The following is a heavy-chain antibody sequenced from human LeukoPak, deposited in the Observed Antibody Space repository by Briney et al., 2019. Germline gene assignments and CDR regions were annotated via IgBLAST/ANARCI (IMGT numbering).Heavy chain of an antibody. CDR2: INPNSGGT. J-gene: IGHJ4*02. Sequence: ASVKVSCKASVYTFTGYYMHWVRQAPGQGLEWMGWINPNSGGTNYAQKFQGRVTMTRDTSISTAYMELSRLRSDDTAVYYCARGLYYGSAGYYFDYWGQGTLVTVSS. CDR3: ARGLYYGSAGYYFDY. CDR1: VYTFTGYY. D-gene: IGHD3-10*01. V-gene: IGHV1-2*02.